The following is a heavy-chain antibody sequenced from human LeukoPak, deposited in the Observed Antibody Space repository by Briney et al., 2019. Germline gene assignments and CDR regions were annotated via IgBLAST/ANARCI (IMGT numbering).Heavy chain of an antibody. CDR1: GYTFTSYA. J-gene: IGHJ5*02. Sequence: ASVKVSCKASGYTFTSYAMHWVRQAPGQRLEWTGWINAGNGNTKYSQKFQGRVTITRDTSASTAYMELSSLRSEDTAVYYCARETRVGRWFDPWGQGTLVTVSS. CDR3: ARETRVGRWFDP. CDR2: INAGNGNT. D-gene: IGHD1-1*01. V-gene: IGHV1-3*01.